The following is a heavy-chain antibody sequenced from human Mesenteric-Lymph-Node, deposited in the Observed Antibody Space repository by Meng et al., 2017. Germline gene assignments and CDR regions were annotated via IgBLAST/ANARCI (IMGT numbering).Heavy chain of an antibody. V-gene: IGHV1-69*05. J-gene: IGHJ2*01. D-gene: IGHD3-22*01. CDR1: GGTFSSYA. CDR3: ARDDRRNWYFDL. Sequence: QVHLLQFGAQVKKPGPSVKVSCKASGGTFSSYAISWVRQAPGQGLEWMGGIIPIFGTANYAQKFQGRVTITTDESTSTAYMELSSLRSEDTAVYYCARDDRRNWYFDLWGRGTLVTVPS. CDR2: IIPIFGTA.